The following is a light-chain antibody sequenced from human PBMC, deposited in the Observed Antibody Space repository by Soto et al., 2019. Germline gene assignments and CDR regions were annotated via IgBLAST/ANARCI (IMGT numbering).Light chain of an antibody. Sequence: DIQMTQSPSPLSASVGDRVTITCRASQGITSRLAWYQQKPGKAPKLLISQASTLETGVPSRFSGSGSGTEFTLTVSGLQPDDFATYYCQEYSNFPYTFGQGTRVEIK. J-gene: IGKJ2*01. CDR3: QEYSNFPYT. V-gene: IGKV1-5*03. CDR1: QGITSR. CDR2: QAS.